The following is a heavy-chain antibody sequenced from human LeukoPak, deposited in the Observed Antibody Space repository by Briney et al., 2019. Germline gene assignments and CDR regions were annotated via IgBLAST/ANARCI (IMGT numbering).Heavy chain of an antibody. CDR3: ARSVAIPSAYYYYSSGMAV. D-gene: IGHD2-2*01. J-gene: IGHJ6*02. Sequence: GASVKVSCKASGYTFTSYDINWVRQATGQGLEWMGWMNPNSGKTGYAQKFQGRVTMTMNTSISTAYMELSRLRGEDTAVYYCARSVAIPSAYYYYSSGMAVWGQGTTVTVSS. V-gene: IGHV1-8*01. CDR2: MNPNSGKT. CDR1: GYTFTSYD.